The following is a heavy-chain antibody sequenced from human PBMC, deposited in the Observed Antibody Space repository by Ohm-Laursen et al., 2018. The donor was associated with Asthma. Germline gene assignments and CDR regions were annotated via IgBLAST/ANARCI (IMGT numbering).Heavy chain of an antibody. D-gene: IGHD3-22*01. CDR2: IYSGGST. Sequence: GSLRLSCAASGFTFNSHAMTWVRQAPGKGLEWVSVIYSGGSTYYADSVKGRFTISRDNSKNTLYLQMNSLRAEDTAVYYCACSGYSQGDAFDIWGQGTMVTVSS. CDR1: GFTFNSHA. V-gene: IGHV3-53*01. CDR3: ACSGYSQGDAFDI. J-gene: IGHJ3*02.